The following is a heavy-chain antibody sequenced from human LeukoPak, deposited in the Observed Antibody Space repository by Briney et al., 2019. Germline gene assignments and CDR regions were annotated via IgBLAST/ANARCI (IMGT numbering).Heavy chain of an antibody. Sequence: GGSLRLSCAASGFSFNNYGMHWVRQAPGKGLEWVALIIYDGYYKYYADSVKGRFTISRDDSKNTLYLQMNSLRAEDTAVYYCAKDLITMGRGSAMDVWGQGTTVTVSS. CDR1: GFSFNNYG. D-gene: IGHD3-10*01. V-gene: IGHV3-30*18. CDR3: AKDLITMGRGSAMDV. J-gene: IGHJ6*02. CDR2: IIYDGYYK.